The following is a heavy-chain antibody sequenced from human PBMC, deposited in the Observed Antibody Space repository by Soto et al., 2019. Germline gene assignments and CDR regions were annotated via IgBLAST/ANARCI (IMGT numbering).Heavy chain of an antibody. D-gene: IGHD6-13*01. CDR3: ARQPGAAAGSDY. V-gene: IGHV5-51*01. Sequence: PGESLKISCKGSGYIFSTYWIACLRQMPGKGLEWMGISYPDDSETRYSPSFQGQVTISVDKSTSTAYLQWSSLKASDSAMYYCARQPGAAAGSDYWGLGTLVTVSS. CDR1: GYIFSTYW. J-gene: IGHJ4*02. CDR2: SYPDDSET.